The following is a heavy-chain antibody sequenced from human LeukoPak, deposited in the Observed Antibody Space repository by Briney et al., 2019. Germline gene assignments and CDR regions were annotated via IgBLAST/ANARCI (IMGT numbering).Heavy chain of an antibody. CDR1: GDSISSSSYY. CDR3: ARYWGPYDNSGAYFDY. D-gene: IGHD3-22*01. CDR2: SYYSGST. J-gene: IGHJ4*02. Sequence: PSETLSLTCTVSGDSISSSSYYWVWLHQPPGKGLEWIASSYYSGSTYYNPSLKSRVTISVDTSKNQFSLKLSSVTAADTAMYYCARYWGPYDNSGAYFDYWGQGTLVTVSS. V-gene: IGHV4-39*01.